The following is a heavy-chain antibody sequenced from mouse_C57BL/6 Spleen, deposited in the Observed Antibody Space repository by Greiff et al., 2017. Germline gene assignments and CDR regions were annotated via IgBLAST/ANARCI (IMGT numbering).Heavy chain of an antibody. CDR2: INPNNGGT. V-gene: IGHV1-26*01. CDR3: ARAPTLRNYFDY. CDR1: GYTFTDYY. D-gene: IGHD1-1*01. Sequence: VQLQQSGPELVKPGASVKISCKASGYTFTDYYMNWVKQSHGKSLEWIGDINPNNGGTSYNQKFKGKATLTVDKSSSTAYMELRSLTSEDSAVYYCARAPTLRNYFDYWGQGTTLTVSS. J-gene: IGHJ2*01.